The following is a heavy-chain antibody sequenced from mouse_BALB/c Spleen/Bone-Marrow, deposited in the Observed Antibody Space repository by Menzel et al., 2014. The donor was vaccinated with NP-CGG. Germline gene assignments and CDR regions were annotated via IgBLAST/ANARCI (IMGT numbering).Heavy chain of an antibody. CDR2: IRNKANGYTT. CDR1: GFTFTDYY. J-gene: IGHJ2*01. CDR3: ARDKGRVFFDY. V-gene: IGHV7-3*02. Sequence: EVMLVESGGGLVQPGGSLRLSCATSGFTFTDYYMSWVRQPPGQALEWLGFIRNKANGYTTEYSASVKGRFTISRDNSQNILYLQMNTLRAEDSATYYCARDKGRVFFDYWGQGTTLTVSS.